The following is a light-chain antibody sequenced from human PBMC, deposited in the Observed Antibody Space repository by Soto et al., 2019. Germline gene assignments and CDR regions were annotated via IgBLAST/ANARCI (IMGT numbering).Light chain of an antibody. CDR2: GAS. CDR3: QHYGASRWT. CDR1: QTVSNKY. V-gene: IGKV3-20*01. Sequence: EVVLTQSPDTLSLSPGERATLSCRASQTVSNKYLTWYQQKPGQPPRLLTYGASSRATGVPDRFSGSGSGTDFTLTINRLEPEDFAMYYCQHYGASRWTFGQGTKVDIK. J-gene: IGKJ1*01.